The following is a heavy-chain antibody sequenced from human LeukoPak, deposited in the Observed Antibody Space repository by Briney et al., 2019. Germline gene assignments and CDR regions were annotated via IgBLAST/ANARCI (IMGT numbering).Heavy chain of an antibody. Sequence: SETLSLTCAVYGGSFSGYYWSWIRQPPGKGLEWIGEINHSGSNNYNPSLKSRITISVDTSKNQFALKLSSVTAADTAVYYCARLVVRSKQSITMVRGVISHFDYWGQGTLVTVSS. CDR1: GGSFSGYY. J-gene: IGHJ4*02. D-gene: IGHD3-10*01. CDR2: INHSGSN. V-gene: IGHV4-34*01. CDR3: ARLVVRSKQSITMVRGVISHFDY.